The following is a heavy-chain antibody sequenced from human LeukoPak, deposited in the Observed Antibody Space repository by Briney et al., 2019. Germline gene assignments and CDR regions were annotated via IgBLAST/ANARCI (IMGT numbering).Heavy chain of an antibody. CDR3: ARGAPGY. CDR1: GGSFSGYS. V-gene: IGHV4-34*01. CDR2: INHSGST. Sequence: SETLSLTCAVYGGSFSGYSWSWIPQPPGKGLEWIGEINHSGSTNYNPSLKSRLTISVDTSKNQFSLKLSSVTAADTAVYYCARGAPGYWGQGTLVTVSS. J-gene: IGHJ4*02.